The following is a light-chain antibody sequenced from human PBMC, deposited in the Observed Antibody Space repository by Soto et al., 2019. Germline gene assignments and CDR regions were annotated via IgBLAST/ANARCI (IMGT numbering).Light chain of an antibody. CDR1: QSIDSRY. CDR2: GAS. V-gene: IGKV3-20*01. J-gene: IGKJ4*01. CDR3: QQYGSSPLT. Sequence: EIVLTQSPGTLSLSPGETATLSCRASQSIDSRYLAWYQQKPGQAPRLLIYGASSRATGIPDRFSGSGSGTDFTLTISRLEPEDFAVYYCQQYGSSPLTFGGGTKVDIK.